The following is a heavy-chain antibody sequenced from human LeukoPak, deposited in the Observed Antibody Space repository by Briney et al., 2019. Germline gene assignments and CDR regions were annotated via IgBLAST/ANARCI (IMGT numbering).Heavy chain of an antibody. CDR1: GGSISSYY. J-gene: IGHJ4*02. CDR3: ARLGTRRILDY. D-gene: IGHD2-15*01. CDR2: IYYSGST. Sequence: ETLSLTCTVSGGSISSYYWSWIRQPPGKGLEWIGYIYYSGSTNYNPSLKSRVTISVDTSKNQFSLKLSSVTAADTAVYYCARLGTRRILDYWGQGTLVTVSS. V-gene: IGHV4-59*08.